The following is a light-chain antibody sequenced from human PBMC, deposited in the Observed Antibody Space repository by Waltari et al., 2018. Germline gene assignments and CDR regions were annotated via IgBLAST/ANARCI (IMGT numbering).Light chain of an antibody. J-gene: IGKJ4*01. CDR1: QSVKNY. V-gene: IGKV3-11*01. Sequence: DIVLTQSTATWSLSPGERASLSCRASQSVKNYLAWYQPKPGQAPRLLIYGAYNRATGIPARFRGRGSGTHFTLTISTLEPEDFAVYYCQQRRNWPLTFGGGTKVEIK. CDR2: GAY. CDR3: QQRRNWPLT.